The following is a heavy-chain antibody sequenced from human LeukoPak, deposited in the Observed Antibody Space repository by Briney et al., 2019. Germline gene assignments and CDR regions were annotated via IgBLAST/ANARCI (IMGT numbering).Heavy chain of an antibody. D-gene: IGHD3-10*01. V-gene: IGHV3-66*01. J-gene: IGHJ6*02. Sequence: GGSLRLSCAASGFTVSSNYMSWVRQAPGKGLEWVSVIYSGGSTYYADSVKGRFTISRDNSKNTLYLQMNSLRAEDTAVYYCARDQIGEDYYHGMDVWGQGTTVTVSS. CDR3: ARDQIGEDYYHGMDV. CDR2: IYSGGST. CDR1: GFTVSSNY.